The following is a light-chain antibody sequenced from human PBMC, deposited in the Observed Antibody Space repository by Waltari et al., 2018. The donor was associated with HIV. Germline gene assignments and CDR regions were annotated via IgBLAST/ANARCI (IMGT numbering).Light chain of an antibody. CDR1: QSLLHSNGKNY. CDR3: MQALQTPRT. Sequence: EIVMTQSPLSLPVTPGEPASISCRASQSLLHSNGKNYLDWYLQKPGQSPQLLIYLGSDLASGVPDRFSASGSGTDFTLKIRRVEAEDVGVYYCMQALQTPRTFGGGTRVEIK. J-gene: IGKJ4*01. V-gene: IGKV2-28*01. CDR2: LGS.